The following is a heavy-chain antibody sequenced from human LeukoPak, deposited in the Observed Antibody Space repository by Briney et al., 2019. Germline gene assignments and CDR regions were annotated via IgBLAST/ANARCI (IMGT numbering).Heavy chain of an antibody. CDR2: INYSGST. CDR3: ARTLRSYGDYYYYYMDV. D-gene: IGHD5-18*01. J-gene: IGHJ6*03. Sequence: SETLSLTCAVYGGSFSGYYWSWIRQPPGKGLEWIGEINYSGSTNYNPSLKSRVTISVYTSKNQFSLKLSSVTAADTAVYYCARTLRSYGDYYYYYMDVWGKGTTVTISS. V-gene: IGHV4-34*01. CDR1: GGSFSGYY.